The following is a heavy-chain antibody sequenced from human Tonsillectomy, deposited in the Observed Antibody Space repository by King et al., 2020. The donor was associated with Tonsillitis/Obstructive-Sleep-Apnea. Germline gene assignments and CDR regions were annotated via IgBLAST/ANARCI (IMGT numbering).Heavy chain of an antibody. Sequence: VQLVESGGGVVQPGRSLRLSCAASGFTFSSYAMHWVRQAPGKGLEWVAVISYDGSNKYYADSVKGRFTISRDNSKNTLYLKMNSLRAEDTAVYYCARDCLYYDFWSGYYTFDYWGQGTLVTVSS. CDR1: GFTFSSYA. CDR2: ISYDGSNK. D-gene: IGHD3-3*01. J-gene: IGHJ4*02. V-gene: IGHV3-30*01. CDR3: ARDCLYYDFWSGYYTFDY.